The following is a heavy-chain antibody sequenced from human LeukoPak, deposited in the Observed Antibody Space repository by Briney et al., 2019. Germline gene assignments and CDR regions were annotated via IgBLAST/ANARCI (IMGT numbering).Heavy chain of an antibody. CDR1: GGSISSYY. J-gene: IGHJ4*02. D-gene: IGHD3-22*01. Sequence: SETLSLTCTVSGGSISSYYWSWIRQPPGKGLEWIGYIYYSGSTNYNPSLKSRVTMSVDTSKNQFSLKLSSVTAADTAVYYCSRDGGGYYRFDYWGQGTLVTVSS. CDR3: SRDGGGYYRFDY. V-gene: IGHV4-59*12. CDR2: IYYSGST.